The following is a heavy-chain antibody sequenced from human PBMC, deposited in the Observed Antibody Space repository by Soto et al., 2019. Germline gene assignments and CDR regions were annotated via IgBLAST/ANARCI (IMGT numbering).Heavy chain of an antibody. CDR3: ASASSGYHDDFDI. J-gene: IGHJ3*02. CDR2: ISSSGSTT. V-gene: IGHV3-48*03. D-gene: IGHD3-22*01. CDR1: GFTFSSYE. Sequence: GGSLRLSCAASGFTFSSYEMNWVRQAPGKGLEWVSYISSSGSTTYYADSVKGRFTISRDNAKNSLYLQMNSLRAEDTAVYYCASASSGYHDDFDIWGQGTMVTV.